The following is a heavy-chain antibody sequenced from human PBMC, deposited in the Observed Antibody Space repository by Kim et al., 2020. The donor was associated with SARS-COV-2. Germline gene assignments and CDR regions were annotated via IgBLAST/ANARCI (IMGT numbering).Heavy chain of an antibody. J-gene: IGHJ4*02. D-gene: IGHD3-9*01. CDR3: ARDVKGYVLRYFDWLLPGY. CDR1: GYTFTSYA. CDR2: INTNTGNP. Sequence: ASVKVSCKASGYTFTSYAMNWVRQAPGQGLEWMGWINTNTGNPTYAQGFTGRFVFSLDTSVSTAYLQISSLKAEDTAVYYCARDVKGYVLRYFDWLLPGYWGQGTLVTVSS. V-gene: IGHV7-4-1*02.